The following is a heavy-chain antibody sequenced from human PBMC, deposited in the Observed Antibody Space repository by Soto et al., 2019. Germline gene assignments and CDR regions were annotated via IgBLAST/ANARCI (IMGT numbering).Heavy chain of an antibody. Sequence: SQTLSLTCAISGDSVSSNSAAWYWIRQSPSRGLEWLGRTYYRSKWYNDYAVSVKSRITINPDTSKNQFSLQLNSVTPEDTAVYYCARDIWRGYVWQEYYYGMDVWGQGTTVTVSS. CDR1: GDSVSSNSAA. V-gene: IGHV6-1*01. D-gene: IGHD5-12*01. J-gene: IGHJ6*02. CDR2: TYYRSKWYN. CDR3: ARDIWRGYVWQEYYYGMDV.